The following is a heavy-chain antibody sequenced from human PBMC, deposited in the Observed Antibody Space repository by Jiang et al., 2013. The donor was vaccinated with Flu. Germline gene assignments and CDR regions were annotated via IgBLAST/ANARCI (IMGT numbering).Heavy chain of an antibody. V-gene: IGHV1-24*01. Sequence: GAEVKKPGASVKVSCKVSGYSLTELSMHWVRQAPGKGLEWMGGFDPGAGEIIYAQKFQGRVTMTEDTSTDTAYMGLSSLRSEDTAVYYCTTGGFYGSGSFDSWGQGTLVTVSS. J-gene: IGHJ4*02. CDR1: GYSLTELS. CDR2: FDPGAGEI. D-gene: IGHD3-10*01. CDR3: TTGGFYGSGSFDS.